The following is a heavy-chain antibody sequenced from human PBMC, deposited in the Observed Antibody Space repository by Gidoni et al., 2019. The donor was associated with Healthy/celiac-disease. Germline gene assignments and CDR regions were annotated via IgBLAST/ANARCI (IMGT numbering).Heavy chain of an antibody. V-gene: IGHV3-30*04. Sequence: QVQLVESGGGVVQPGRSLRLSCAASGFTFSRYAMHWVRQAPGKGLEWVAVISYDGSNKYYADSVKGRFTISRDNSKNTLYLQMNSLRAEDTAVYYCARDGPPPIYSSGWYMGYWGQGNLVTVSS. CDR1: GFTFSRYA. D-gene: IGHD6-19*01. CDR3: ARDGPPPIYSSGWYMGY. CDR2: ISYDGSNK. J-gene: IGHJ4*02.